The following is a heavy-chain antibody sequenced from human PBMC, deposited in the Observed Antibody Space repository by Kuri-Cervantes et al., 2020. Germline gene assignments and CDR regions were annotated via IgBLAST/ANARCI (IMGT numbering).Heavy chain of an antibody. CDR3: ARDGGSSSWYSLDGGMDV. CDR1: GLTFSSYA. Sequence: GGSLRLSCAASGLTFSSYAMHWVRQAPGKGLEWVAVISYDGSNKYYADSVKGRFTISRDNSKNTLYLQMNSLRAEDTAVYYCARDGGSSSWYSLDGGMDVWGQGTTVTVSS. J-gene: IGHJ6*02. CDR2: ISYDGSNK. V-gene: IGHV3-30-3*01. D-gene: IGHD6-13*01.